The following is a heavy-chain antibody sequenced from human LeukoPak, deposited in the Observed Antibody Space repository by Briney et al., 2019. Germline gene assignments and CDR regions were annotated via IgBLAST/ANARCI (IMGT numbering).Heavy chain of an antibody. D-gene: IGHD4-17*01. V-gene: IGHV4-4*02. Sequence: PSETLSLTCAVSGASISSTDWWNWVRQPPGKRLEWIGEIYHSGSTNYNPSLKSRVTISVDKSKNQFSLKLSSVTAADTAVYYCARVAYDYGDYERLDYWGQGTLVTVSS. CDR2: IYHSGST. CDR1: GASISSTDW. J-gene: IGHJ4*02. CDR3: ARVAYDYGDYERLDY.